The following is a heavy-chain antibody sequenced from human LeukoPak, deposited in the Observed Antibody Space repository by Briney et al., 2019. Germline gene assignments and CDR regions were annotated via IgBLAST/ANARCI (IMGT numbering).Heavy chain of an antibody. Sequence: GGSLRLSCTPSGFTLDDSYISWVSQAHGRGREWEAAIRSKAKVCTTEFAASGKGRFTISRDDANIIAYLQMNNLKTEDTAMYYCTGSVGLCGSYSCFFHWGQGTPVTVSS. CDR3: TGSVGLCGSYSCFFH. D-gene: IGHD6-6*01. V-gene: IGHV3-49*04. CDR2: IRSKAKVCTT. J-gene: IGHJ4*02. CDR1: GFTLDDSY.